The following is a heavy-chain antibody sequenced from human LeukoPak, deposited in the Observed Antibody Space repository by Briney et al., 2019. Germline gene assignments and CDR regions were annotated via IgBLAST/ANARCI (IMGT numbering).Heavy chain of an antibody. V-gene: IGHV4-39*01. J-gene: IGHJ4*02. CDR1: GGSISSSTYY. Sequence: SETLSLTCTVSGGSISSSTYYWGWIRQPPGEGLEWIGSIYYSGSTFYNPSLKSRVTISVDTSNNHFSLKLSSVTAADTAVYYCARQGGGSYYFDYWGQGTLVTVSS. CDR2: IYYSGST. D-gene: IGHD2-15*01. CDR3: ARQGGGSYYFDY.